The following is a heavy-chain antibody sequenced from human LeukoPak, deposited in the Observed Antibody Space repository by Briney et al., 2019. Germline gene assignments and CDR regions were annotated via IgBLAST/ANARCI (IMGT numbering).Heavy chain of an antibody. V-gene: IGHV3-23*01. D-gene: IGHD3-16*02. CDR2: ISGSGGGP. J-gene: IGHJ4*02. CDR3: AKGSIEASFGGGIDYFDF. CDR1: GFTFSNYA. Sequence: GGSLRLSCAASGFTFSNYAMSWVRQAPGKGLEWVSAISGSGGGPYYADSVKGRFTISRDNSKNTLYLQMNSLRAEDTAVYYCAKGSIEASFGGGIDYFDFWGRGTLVTVSS.